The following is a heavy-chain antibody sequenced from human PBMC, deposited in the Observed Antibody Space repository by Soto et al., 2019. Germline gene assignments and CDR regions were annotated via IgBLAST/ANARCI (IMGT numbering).Heavy chain of an antibody. D-gene: IGHD3-22*01. CDR3: ARDLYYYDTSGYTNYFDN. V-gene: IGHV1-46*01. J-gene: IGHJ4*02. Sequence: QVQLVQSGAEVKKPGASVKVSCKASGYTFTNNYMHWVRQAPGQGLEWMGVINPSGGSTSYAQKFQGRVTMTRGTSTSTVYMEVSSLRSEDTAVYYCARDLYYYDTSGYTNYFDNWGQGTLVTVSS. CDR1: GYTFTNNY. CDR2: INPSGGST.